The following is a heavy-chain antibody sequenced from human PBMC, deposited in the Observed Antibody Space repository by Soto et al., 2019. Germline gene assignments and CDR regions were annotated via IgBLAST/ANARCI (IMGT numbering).Heavy chain of an antibody. V-gene: IGHV4-34*01. CDR1: GGSFSGYY. CDR3: ARSASSWYTLMYYFDY. Sequence: SETLSLTCAVYGGSFSGYYWSWIRQPPGKGLEWIGEINHSGSTNYNPSLKSRVTISVDTSKNQFSLKLSSVTAADTAVYYCARSASSWYTLMYYFDYWGQGTLVTVSS. J-gene: IGHJ4*02. D-gene: IGHD6-13*01. CDR2: INHSGST.